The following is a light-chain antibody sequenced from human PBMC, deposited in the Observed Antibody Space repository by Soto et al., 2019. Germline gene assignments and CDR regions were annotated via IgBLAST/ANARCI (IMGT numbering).Light chain of an antibody. CDR1: SSDVGAYNY. CDR2: DAN. CDR3: SSWTSGATYV. J-gene: IGLJ1*01. Sequence: QSVLTQPASVSGSPGQSITISCAGTSSDVGAYNYVSWYQHHPGKAPKLMIYDANNRPSGDSNRFSGSKSGNTASLTISGLQAEDEADYYCSSWTSGATYVFGSGTKVTVL. V-gene: IGLV2-14*03.